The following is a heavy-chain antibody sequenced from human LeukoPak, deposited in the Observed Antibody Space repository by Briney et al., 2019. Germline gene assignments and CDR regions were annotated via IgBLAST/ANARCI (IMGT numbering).Heavy chain of an antibody. Sequence: GRSLRLSCEVAGFTFSSNAMHWVRQAPGKGLGWVAVISYDGSNKNFADSVKGRFTVSRDNSKHTLYLHMNSLRSDDTAMYYCATGGHFDFWSGYHIDNWGQRTLVTVSS. D-gene: IGHD3-3*01. CDR3: ATGGHFDFWSGYHIDN. CDR2: ISYDGSNK. CDR1: GFTFSSNA. V-gene: IGHV3-30*04. J-gene: IGHJ4*02.